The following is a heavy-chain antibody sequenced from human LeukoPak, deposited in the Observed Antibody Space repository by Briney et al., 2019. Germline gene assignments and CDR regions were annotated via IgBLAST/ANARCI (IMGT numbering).Heavy chain of an antibody. V-gene: IGHV3-74*01. Sequence: GRTLRLSCAASGFTFSSYWMHWARHAPAKGLVWVSRINSDGSSTSYADSVKGRFTFSRDNAKNTLYLQMNSLRAEDTAVYYCARGKGSFDYWGQGTLVTVSS. CDR1: GFTFSSYW. CDR2: INSDGSST. CDR3: ARGKGSFDY. J-gene: IGHJ4*02.